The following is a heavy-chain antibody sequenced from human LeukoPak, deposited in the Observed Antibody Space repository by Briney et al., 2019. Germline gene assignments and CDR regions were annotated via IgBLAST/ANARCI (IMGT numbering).Heavy chain of an antibody. D-gene: IGHD6-13*01. V-gene: IGHV3-23*01. Sequence: GGSLRLSCAASGFTFSSYAMSWVRQAPGKGLEWVSAISGSGGSTYYADSVKGRFTISRDNSKNTLYLQMNSLRAEDTAVYYCAKDLQGPYSSSWYYFDYWGQGTLVTVSS. J-gene: IGHJ4*02. CDR3: AKDLQGPYSSSWYYFDY. CDR2: ISGSGGST. CDR1: GFTFSSYA.